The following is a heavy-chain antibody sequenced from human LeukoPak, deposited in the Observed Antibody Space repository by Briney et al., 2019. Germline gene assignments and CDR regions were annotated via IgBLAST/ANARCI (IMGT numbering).Heavy chain of an antibody. J-gene: IGHJ5*02. CDR3: ARENRNNWFDP. CDR2: ISSSSSYI. V-gene: IGHV3-21*01. CDR1: GFTFSSYG. Sequence: PGGSLRLSCAVFGFTFSSYGMIWVRQAPGKGLEWVSSISSSSSYIYFADSVKGRFTISRDNAKNSLYLQMNSLRAEDTAVYYCARENRNNWFDPWGQGTLVTVSS.